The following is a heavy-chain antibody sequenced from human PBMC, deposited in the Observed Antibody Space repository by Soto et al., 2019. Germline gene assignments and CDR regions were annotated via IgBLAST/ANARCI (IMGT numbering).Heavy chain of an antibody. J-gene: IGHJ6*02. CDR1: GGTFSSYA. D-gene: IGHD2-2*01. CDR3: ATSQGSSTSLENYYYYYYGMDV. Sequence: QVQLVQSGAEVKKPGSSVKVSCKASGGTFSSYAISWVRQAPGQGLEWMGGIIPISDTTNYAQKFQGRVTITADESTSTAYMELSSLRSEDTAVYYCATSQGSSTSLENYYYYYYGMDVWGQGTTVTVSS. CDR2: IIPISDTT. V-gene: IGHV1-69*01.